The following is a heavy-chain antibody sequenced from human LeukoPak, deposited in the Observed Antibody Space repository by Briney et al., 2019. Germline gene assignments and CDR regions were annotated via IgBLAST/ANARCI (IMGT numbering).Heavy chain of an antibody. J-gene: IGHJ4*02. V-gene: IGHV1-24*01. CDR2: FDPEDGET. D-gene: IGHD6-13*01. Sequence: ASVKVSCKVFGYTLTELSMHWVRQAPGKGLEWMGGFDPEDGETIYAQKFQGRVTITRDTSASTAYMELSSLRSEDTAVYYCARVSSSWYGVDYWGQGTLVTVSS. CDR3: ARVSSSWYGVDY. CDR1: GYTLTELS.